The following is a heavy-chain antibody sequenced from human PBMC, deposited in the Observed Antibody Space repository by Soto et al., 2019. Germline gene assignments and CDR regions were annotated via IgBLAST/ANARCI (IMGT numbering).Heavy chain of an antibody. CDR3: ARLGSGYDVLTGRYFYYFHAVDI. Sequence: QVQLVESGGGVVQPGSSLRLSCAVSGFIFNTYAMHWVRQAPGKGLEWVAVISYDGNNKYYADSVKGRFTISRDNSKNTLHLQMSSLRREDTAVYFCARLGSGYDVLTGRYFYYFHAVDIWGQGTTVTVS. J-gene: IGHJ6*02. CDR1: GFIFNTYA. CDR2: ISYDGNNK. D-gene: IGHD3-9*01. V-gene: IGHV3-30-3*01.